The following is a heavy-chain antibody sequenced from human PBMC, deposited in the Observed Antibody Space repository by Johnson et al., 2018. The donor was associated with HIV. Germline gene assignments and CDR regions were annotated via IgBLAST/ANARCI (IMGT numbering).Heavy chain of an antibody. V-gene: IGHV3-9*01. D-gene: IGHD3-10*01. Sequence: QLVESGGGLVQPGRSLRLSCAASGFTFDDYAMHWVRQAPGKGLEWVSGISWNSGSIGYADSVKGRFTISRDNAKNSLYLQMNSLRAEDTALYYCAREAGSGSYSPWRPDAFDIWGQGTMVTVSS. CDR3: AREAGSGSYSPWRPDAFDI. CDR2: ISWNSGSI. J-gene: IGHJ3*02. CDR1: GFTFDDYA.